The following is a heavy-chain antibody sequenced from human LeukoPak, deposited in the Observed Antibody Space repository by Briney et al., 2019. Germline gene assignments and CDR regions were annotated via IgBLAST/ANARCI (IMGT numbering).Heavy chain of an antibody. CDR3: ARSPVRANFDY. D-gene: IGHD3-10*01. J-gene: IGHJ4*02. Sequence: SETLSLTCTVSGGSISSYYWSWIRQPPGKGLEWIGYIYYSGSTNYNPSLKSRVTISVDTSKNQFSLKLSSVTAADTAVYYCARSPVRANFDYWGQGTLVTVSS. CDR2: IYYSGST. V-gene: IGHV4-59*01. CDR1: GGSISSYY.